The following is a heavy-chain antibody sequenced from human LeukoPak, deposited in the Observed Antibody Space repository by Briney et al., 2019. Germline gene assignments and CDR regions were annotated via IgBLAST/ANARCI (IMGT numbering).Heavy chain of an antibody. CDR1: GFTFSNSA. J-gene: IGHJ4*02. D-gene: IGHD3-22*01. V-gene: IGHV3-23*01. CDR2: ISGSGGST. CDR3: ANTNYDSSGYYYFDY. Sequence: GGSLRLSCAASGFTFSNSAMSWVRQAPGKGLEWVSAISGSGGSTDYADSVRGRFTISRDNFKNTLYLQMNSLRAEDKAVYYCANTNYDSSGYYYFDYWGQGTLVTVSS.